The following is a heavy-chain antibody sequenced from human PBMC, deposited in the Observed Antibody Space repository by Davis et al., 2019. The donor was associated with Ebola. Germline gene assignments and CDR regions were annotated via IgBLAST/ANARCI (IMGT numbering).Heavy chain of an antibody. Sequence: GESLKISCAASGFNFRSYGMHWVRQAPGKGLEWVANIKQDGSEKYYVDSVKGRFTISRDNAKNSLYLQMNSLRAEDTAVYYCAREGSRWLQTLWGQGTMVTVSS. V-gene: IGHV3-7*01. CDR2: IKQDGSEK. CDR3: AREGSRWLQTL. CDR1: GFNFRSYG. D-gene: IGHD5-24*01. J-gene: IGHJ3*01.